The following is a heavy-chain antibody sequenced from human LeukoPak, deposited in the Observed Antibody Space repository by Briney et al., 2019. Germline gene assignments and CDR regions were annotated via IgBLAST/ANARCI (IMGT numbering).Heavy chain of an antibody. CDR3: ARERFTSLYSYGPNWFDP. D-gene: IGHD5-18*01. Sequence: ASVKVSCKASGYTFTSYYMHWVRQAPGQGLEWMGWISAYNGNTNYAQKFQGRVTMTRDTSTSTAYMDLRSLRSDDTAVYYCARERFTSLYSYGPNWFDPWGQGTLVTVSS. J-gene: IGHJ5*02. V-gene: IGHV1-18*04. CDR1: GYTFTSYY. CDR2: ISAYNGNT.